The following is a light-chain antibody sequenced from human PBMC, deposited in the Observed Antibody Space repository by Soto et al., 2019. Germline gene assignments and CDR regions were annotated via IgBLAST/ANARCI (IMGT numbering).Light chain of an antibody. CDR1: SSNIGAGYD. CDR2: ANR. Sequence: QSVLTQPPSVSGAPGQRVTISCTGRSSNIGAGYDVHWYQQLPGTAPRLLIYANRDRPSGVPDRFSGSKSGTSASLAITGLQAEDEADYYCQSSDRSLSGHVIFGGGPKLTVL. V-gene: IGLV1-40*01. CDR3: QSSDRSLSGHVI. J-gene: IGLJ2*01.